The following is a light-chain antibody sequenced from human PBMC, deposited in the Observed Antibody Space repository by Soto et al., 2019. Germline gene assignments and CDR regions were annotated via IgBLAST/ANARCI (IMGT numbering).Light chain of an antibody. CDR1: QSVSSSY. Sequence: EIVLTQSPGTLSLSPGERATLSCRASQSVSSSYLAWYQQKPGQAPRLLIYGASSRATGIPGRFSGSGSRTYFTLTSSRLEPEDFAVYYCQQYGSSPTFGQGTKVEIK. CDR3: QQYGSSPT. V-gene: IGKV3-20*01. J-gene: IGKJ1*01. CDR2: GAS.